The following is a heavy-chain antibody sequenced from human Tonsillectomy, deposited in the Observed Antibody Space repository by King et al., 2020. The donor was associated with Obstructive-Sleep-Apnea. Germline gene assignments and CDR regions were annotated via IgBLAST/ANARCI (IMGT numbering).Heavy chain of an antibody. CDR2: IGRSSSTI. CDR3: ARDFESQWLVR. D-gene: IGHD6-19*01. Sequence: VQLVESGGGLVQPGGSLRLSCAASGFSFSSYSMNWVRQAPGKGLEWVSYIGRSSSTIYNADSVKGRFTISRDNAKNSLYLQMNSLRAEDTAVYYCARDFESQWLVRWGQGTLVTVSS. CDR1: GFSFSSYS. V-gene: IGHV3-48*04. J-gene: IGHJ4*02.